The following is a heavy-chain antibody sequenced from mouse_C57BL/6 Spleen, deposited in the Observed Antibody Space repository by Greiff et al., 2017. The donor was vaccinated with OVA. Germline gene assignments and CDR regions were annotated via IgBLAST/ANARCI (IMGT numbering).Heavy chain of an antibody. CDR3: ARHKLTGTSYFDV. Sequence: QVQLKQSGPELVKPGASVKLSCKASGYTFTSYDINWVKQRPGPGLEWIGWIYPRDGSTKYNEKFKGKATLTVDTSSSTAYMELHSLTSEDSAVYFCARHKLTGTSYFDVWGTGTTVTVSS. V-gene: IGHV1-85*01. CDR2: IYPRDGST. D-gene: IGHD4-1*01. J-gene: IGHJ1*03. CDR1: GYTFTSYD.